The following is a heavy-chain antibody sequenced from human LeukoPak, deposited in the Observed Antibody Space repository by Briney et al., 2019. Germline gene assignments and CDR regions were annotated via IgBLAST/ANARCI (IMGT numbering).Heavy chain of an antibody. Sequence: PPETLSLTCTVSGGSISSYYWSWIRQPPGKGLEWIGYIYYSGSTNYNPSLKSRVTISVDTSKNQFSLKLSSVTAADTAVYYCARGAPAVVAAAIMDVWGKGTTVTVSS. CDR1: GGSISSYY. D-gene: IGHD2-15*01. CDR2: IYYSGST. J-gene: IGHJ6*04. CDR3: ARGAPAVVAAAIMDV. V-gene: IGHV4-59*01.